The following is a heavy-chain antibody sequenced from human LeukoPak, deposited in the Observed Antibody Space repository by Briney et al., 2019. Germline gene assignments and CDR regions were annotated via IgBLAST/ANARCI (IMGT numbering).Heavy chain of an antibody. V-gene: IGHV3-23*01. CDR3: AKAGNSGSSELDY. D-gene: IGHD1-26*01. CDR2: ISGSGGST. Sequence: GGSLRLSCAASGFTFSSYAMSWVRQAPGKGLEWVSAISGSGGSTYYADSVKGRFTISRDNPKNTLYLQMNSLRAEDTAVYYCAKAGNSGSSELDYWGQGTLVTVSS. J-gene: IGHJ4*02. CDR1: GFTFSSYA.